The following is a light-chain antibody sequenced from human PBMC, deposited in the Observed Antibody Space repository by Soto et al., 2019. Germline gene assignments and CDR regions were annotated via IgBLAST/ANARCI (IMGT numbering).Light chain of an antibody. CDR3: QQYDEWPLT. CDR1: QNVKSR. J-gene: IGKJ4*01. V-gene: IGKV3-15*01. CDR2: DAF. Sequence: EKVMTQSPATLSVSPGERATLSCRASQNVKSRLAWYQQRPGQAPRLLISDAFTRATGIPARFSGSQSGTEFTLTISSLQSEDFAVYYCQQYDEWPLTFGGGTKVEIK.